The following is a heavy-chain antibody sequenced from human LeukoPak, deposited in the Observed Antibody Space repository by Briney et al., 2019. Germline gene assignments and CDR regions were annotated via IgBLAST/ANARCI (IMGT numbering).Heavy chain of an antibody. CDR1: VFTFSIYW. J-gene: IGHJ6*03. V-gene: IGHV3-74*01. Sequence: PGGSLRLSCAASVFTFSIYWMHCLPQAPGKGLVWVSRINSDGSSTSYADSVKGRFTISRDNAKNTLYLQMNSLRAEDTAVYYCARDSPLSYYYMDVWGKGNRVSVSS. D-gene: IGHD2/OR15-2a*01. CDR3: ARDSPLSYYYMDV. CDR2: INSDGSST.